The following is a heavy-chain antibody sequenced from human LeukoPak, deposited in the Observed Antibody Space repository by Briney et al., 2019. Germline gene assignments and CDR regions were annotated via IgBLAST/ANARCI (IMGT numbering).Heavy chain of an antibody. CDR2: IRPSGDNT. V-gene: IGHV3-23*01. CDR1: GFTLSSHW. Sequence: PGGSLRLSCEASGFTLSSHWMSWVRQAPGRGLEWVSSIRPSGDNTYYGDSVEGRFTISRDNSKNTVYLQMNNMRVDDTAVYYCARVAGWHWFDPWGQGTLATVSS. D-gene: IGHD6-19*01. CDR3: ARVAGWHWFDP. J-gene: IGHJ5*02.